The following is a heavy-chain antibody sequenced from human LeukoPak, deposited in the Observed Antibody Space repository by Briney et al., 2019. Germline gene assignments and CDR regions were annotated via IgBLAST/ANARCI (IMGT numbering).Heavy chain of an antibody. CDR3: ARAMSIAARLQTIFDY. D-gene: IGHD6-6*01. Sequence: SETLSLTCAVYGGSFSGYYWSWIRQPPGKGLEWIGEINHSGSTNYNPSLKSRVTISVDTSKNQFSLKLSSVTAADTAVYYCARAMSIAARLQTIFDYWGQGTLVTVSS. V-gene: IGHV4-34*01. J-gene: IGHJ4*02. CDR2: INHSGST. CDR1: GGSFSGYY.